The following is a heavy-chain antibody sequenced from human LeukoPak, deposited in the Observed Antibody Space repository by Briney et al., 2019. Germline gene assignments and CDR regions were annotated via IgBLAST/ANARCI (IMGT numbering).Heavy chain of an antibody. Sequence: GGSLRLSCAASGFTFSSYGMHWVRQAPGKGLEWVAVIWYDGSNKYYADSVKGRFTISRDNSKNTLYLQMNSLRAEDTAVYYCARDGRYCSSTSCYFRGMDVWGQGTTVTVSS. CDR2: IWYDGSNK. CDR3: ARDGRYCSSTSCYFRGMDV. J-gene: IGHJ6*02. D-gene: IGHD2-2*01. V-gene: IGHV3-33*01. CDR1: GFTFSSYG.